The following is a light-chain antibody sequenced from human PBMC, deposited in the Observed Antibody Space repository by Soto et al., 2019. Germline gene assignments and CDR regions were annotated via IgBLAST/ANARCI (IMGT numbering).Light chain of an antibody. CDR3: QHYNSYSEA. V-gene: IGKV1-39*01. Sequence: DIQMTQSPSSLSASVGDRVTITCRASQSISRYLNWYQQKPGKAPKILIYGASTLQSGVPSRFSGSGSGTDFTLTISSLQPDDFATYYCQHYNSYSEAFGQGTKVELK. J-gene: IGKJ1*01. CDR1: QSISRY. CDR2: GAS.